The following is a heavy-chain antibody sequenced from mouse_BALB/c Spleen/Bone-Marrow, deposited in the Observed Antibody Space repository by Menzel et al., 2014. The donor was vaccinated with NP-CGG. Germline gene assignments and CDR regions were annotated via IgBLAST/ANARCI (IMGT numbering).Heavy chain of an antibody. CDR1: GFDFSRYW. J-gene: IGHJ1*01. D-gene: IGHD1-1*01. V-gene: IGHV4-2*02. Sequence: EVKLVESGGGLVQPGGSLNLSCAASGFDFSRYWMSWARQAPGKGQEWIGEINPGSSTISYTPSLKDKFIISRDNAKNTLYLQMSKVRSEDTALYYCARAGSYWYFDVWGAGTTVTVSS. CDR2: INPGSSTI. CDR3: ARAGSYWYFDV.